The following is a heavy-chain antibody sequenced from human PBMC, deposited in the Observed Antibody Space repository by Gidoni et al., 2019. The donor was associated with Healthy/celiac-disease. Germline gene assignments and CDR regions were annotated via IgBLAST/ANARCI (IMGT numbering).Heavy chain of an antibody. J-gene: IGHJ5*02. CDR2: IKSKTDGGTT. V-gene: IGHV3-15*01. Sequence: EVQLVESGGGLVKPGGSIRLSCAASGFTFSNAWMSWVRQAPGKGLEWVGRIKSKTDGGTTDYAAPVKGRLTISRDDSKNTLYLQMNSLKTEDTAVYYCTTDLPDSWFDPWGQGTLVTVSS. CDR1: GFTFSNAW. D-gene: IGHD3-22*01. CDR3: TTDLPDSWFDP.